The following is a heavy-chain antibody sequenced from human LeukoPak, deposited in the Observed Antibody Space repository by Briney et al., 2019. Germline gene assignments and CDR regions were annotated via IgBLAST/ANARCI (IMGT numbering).Heavy chain of an antibody. CDR2: IKQDGKTK. CDR3: ARDPYDRGGYDAFDI. V-gene: IGHV3-7*01. Sequence: GGSLRLSCEASGFRFTDYCMTWVRQTPGAGLEWVANIKQDGKTKDYLASVKGRFTVSRDNARNSLFLQMDSLRVEDTAVYYCARDPYDRGGYDAFDIWGQGTMVTVSS. CDR1: GFRFTDYC. D-gene: IGHD3-22*01. J-gene: IGHJ3*02.